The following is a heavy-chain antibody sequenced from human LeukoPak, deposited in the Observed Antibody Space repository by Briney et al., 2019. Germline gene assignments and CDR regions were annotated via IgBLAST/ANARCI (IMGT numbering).Heavy chain of an antibody. J-gene: IGHJ5*01. Sequence: PSQTLSLTCTVSGRSNSSGSYYWTWIRQPAGKGLEWFGRIYTSGSTNYNPSLKSRVTISVDTSKNQFSLKLSSVTAADTAVYYCARASGHNWFDSWGQGILVTVSS. CDR3: ARASGHNWFDS. CDR2: IYTSGST. V-gene: IGHV4-61*02. CDR1: GRSNSSGSYY.